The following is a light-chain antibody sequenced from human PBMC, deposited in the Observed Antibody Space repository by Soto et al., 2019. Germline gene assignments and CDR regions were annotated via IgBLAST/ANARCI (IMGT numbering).Light chain of an antibody. CDR1: QSISSY. V-gene: IGKV1-39*01. Sequence: DIQMTQSTSSLSASVGDRVTITCRASQSISSYLNWYQQKPGKAPKLLIYAASSLQSGVPSRFSGSGSGTDFTLTISSLQLEDFATYYCQQSYSTPTFGQGTKVEIK. J-gene: IGKJ1*01. CDR2: AAS. CDR3: QQSYSTPT.